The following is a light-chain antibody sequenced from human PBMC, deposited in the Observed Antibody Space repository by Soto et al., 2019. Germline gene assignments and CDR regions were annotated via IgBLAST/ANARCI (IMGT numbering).Light chain of an antibody. CDR2: SVS. J-gene: IGKJ1*01. V-gene: IGKV3-15*01. Sequence: EIVMTQSPATLSVSPGERATLSCRASQSVSTNVAWYQQKPGQAPRLLIYSVSTRATGIPARFSGSGSGTEFTLTISSLQSEDFAIYYCQQYNNWPPWTFGPGTKVEIK. CDR1: QSVSTN. CDR3: QQYNNWPPWT.